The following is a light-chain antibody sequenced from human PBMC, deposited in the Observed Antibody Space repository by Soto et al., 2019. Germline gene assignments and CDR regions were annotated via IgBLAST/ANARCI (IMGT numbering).Light chain of an antibody. CDR2: TSS. CDR1: QSSSSF. V-gene: IGKV1-39*01. Sequence: DIQMTQSPSSLSASVGNSVTITCRTNQSSSSFLNWYQQKRGKAPTLLIYTSSNLQRGVPSRFSGSGSGTDFTLTTSSLQPEDFAIYYCQQSYSSPWTFGHGTKVEIK. CDR3: QQSYSSPWT. J-gene: IGKJ1*01.